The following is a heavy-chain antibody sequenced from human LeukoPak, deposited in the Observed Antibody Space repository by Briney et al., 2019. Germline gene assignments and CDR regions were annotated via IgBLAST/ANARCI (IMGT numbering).Heavy chain of an antibody. V-gene: IGHV1-69*13. CDR3: GSSRDNWGVCDY. CDR1: GGTFSSYA. J-gene: IGHJ4*02. Sequence: SVKVSCKASGGTFSSYAISWVRQPPGPGLELMGRIIPIFSTANYAKKFQGRVTITADESTSTAFIERSSLRSEYMAVYFGGSSRDNWGVCDYWGQGTLDSVPS. D-gene: IGHD3-16*01. CDR2: IIPIFSTA.